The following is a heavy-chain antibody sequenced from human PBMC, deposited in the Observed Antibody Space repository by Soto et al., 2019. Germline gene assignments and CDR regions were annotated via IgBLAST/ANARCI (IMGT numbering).Heavy chain of an antibody. Sequence: GGSLRLSCAASGFTFSSYDMHWVRQATGKGLEWVSAIGTAGDTYYPGSVKGRFTISRENAKNSLYLQMNSLRAEDTAVYYCARGMPYYDILTGPFDYWGQGTLVTVSS. CDR2: IGTAGDT. D-gene: IGHD3-9*01. J-gene: IGHJ4*02. CDR1: GFTFSSYD. CDR3: ARGMPYYDILTGPFDY. V-gene: IGHV3-13*01.